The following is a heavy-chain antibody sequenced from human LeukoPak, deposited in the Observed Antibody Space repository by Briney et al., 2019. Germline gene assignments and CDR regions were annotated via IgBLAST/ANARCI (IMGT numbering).Heavy chain of an antibody. CDR2: ISGSGGST. CDR3: AKDRGATEAYDAFDI. CDR1: GFTFSSYA. J-gene: IGHJ3*02. D-gene: IGHD1-26*01. Sequence: GGSLRLSCAASGFTFSSYAMSWVRQAPGKGLEWVSAISGSGGSTYYAGSVKGRFTISRDNSKNTLYLQMNSLRAEDTAVYYCAKDRGATEAYDAFDIWGQGTMVTVSS. V-gene: IGHV3-23*01.